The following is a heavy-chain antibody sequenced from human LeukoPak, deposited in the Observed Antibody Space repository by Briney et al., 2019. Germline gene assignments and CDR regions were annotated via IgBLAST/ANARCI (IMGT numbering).Heavy chain of an antibody. CDR1: GGTFSSYA. CDR3: ARLRGYSGYDLGDYFAY. J-gene: IGHJ4*02. D-gene: IGHD5-12*01. Sequence: SVKVSCKASGGTFSSYAISWVRQAPGQGLEWMGRIIPIFGTANYAQKFQGRVTITTDESTSTAYMELSSLRSEDTAVYYCARLRGYSGYDLGDYFAYWGQGTLVTVSS. CDR2: IIPIFGTA. V-gene: IGHV1-69*05.